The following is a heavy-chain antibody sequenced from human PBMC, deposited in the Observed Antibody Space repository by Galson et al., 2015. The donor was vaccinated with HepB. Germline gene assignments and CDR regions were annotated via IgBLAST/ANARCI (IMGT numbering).Heavy chain of an antibody. J-gene: IGHJ4*02. CDR1: GFTFSSYA. D-gene: IGHD2-8*01. CDR2: ISGSGGDA. CDR3: AKDVRPPLDY. Sequence: SLRLSCAASGFTFSSYAMNWVRQAPGKGLEWVSTISGSGGDAYYADSVKGRFTISRDNSKNTLYLQMNSLRAEDTAIYYCAKDVRPPLDYWGQGTLVTVSS. V-gene: IGHV3-23*01.